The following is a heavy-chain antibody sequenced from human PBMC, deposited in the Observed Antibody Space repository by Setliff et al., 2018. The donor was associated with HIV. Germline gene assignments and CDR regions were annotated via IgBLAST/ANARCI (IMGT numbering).Heavy chain of an antibody. J-gene: IGHJ4*02. CDR1: LGSISSSYSHY. CDR3: ARLAATYGNHRFDY. V-gene: IGHV4-39*01. D-gene: IGHD1-1*01. CDR2: IFHTGYS. Sequence: SLTCTVSLGSISSSYSHYWAWIRQPPGKGLEWIGHIFHTGYSIYSPSLKSRVTMSVDTSKNEFSLKMTSVIAADAAVYFCARLAATYGNHRFDYWGQGVPVTVSS.